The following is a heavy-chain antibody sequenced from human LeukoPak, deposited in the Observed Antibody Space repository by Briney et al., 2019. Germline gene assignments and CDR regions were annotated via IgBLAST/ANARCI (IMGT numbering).Heavy chain of an antibody. Sequence: PGGSLRLSCAAPGFTFSSYAMSWVRQAPGKGLEWVSAISGSGGSTYYADSVKGRFTISRDNSKNTLYLQMNSLRAEDTAVYYCAKVAHYDFWSGYYSYYYYYMDVWGKGTTVTVSS. CDR3: AKVAHYDFWSGYYSYYYYYMDV. CDR1: GFTFSSYA. D-gene: IGHD3-3*01. V-gene: IGHV3-23*01. J-gene: IGHJ6*03. CDR2: ISGSGGST.